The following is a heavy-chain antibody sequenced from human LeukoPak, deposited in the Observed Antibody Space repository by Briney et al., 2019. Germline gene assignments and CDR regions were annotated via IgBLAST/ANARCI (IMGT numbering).Heavy chain of an antibody. CDR3: ARGAATNYYYYMDV. D-gene: IGHD2-15*01. Sequence: ASXXVSCKASGYTFTSYDINWVRQATGQGLEWMGWMNPNSGNTGYAQKFQGRVTITRNTSVSTAYMELSSLRSEDTAVYYCARGAATNYYYYMDVWGKGTTVTVSS. J-gene: IGHJ6*03. V-gene: IGHV1-8*03. CDR2: MNPNSGNT. CDR1: GYTFTSYD.